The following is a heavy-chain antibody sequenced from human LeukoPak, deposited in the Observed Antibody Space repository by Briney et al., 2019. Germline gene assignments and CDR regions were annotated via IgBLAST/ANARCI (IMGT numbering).Heavy chain of an antibody. CDR3: ARGRYCSGGSCGAPHRNRRRILDP. J-gene: IGHJ5*02. CDR2: INHSGST. D-gene: IGHD2-15*01. CDR1: GGSFSGYY. Sequence: SETLSLTCAVYGGSFSGYYWSWIRQPPGKGLEWIGEINHSGSTNYNPSLKSRVTISVDTSKNQFSLKLSSVTAADTAVYYCARGRYCSGGSCGAPHRNRRRILDPWGQGTLVTVSS. V-gene: IGHV4-34*01.